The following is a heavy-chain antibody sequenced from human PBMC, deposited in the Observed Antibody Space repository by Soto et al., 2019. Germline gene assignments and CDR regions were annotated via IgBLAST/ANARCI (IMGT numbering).Heavy chain of an antibody. D-gene: IGHD2-2*01. CDR3: ARGRDLNPGPGVVVLPAPTLYYFDY. Sequence: ASVKVSCRASGYTFTSYDINWVRQATGRGLEWMGWINPNSGGTNYAQKFQGRVTMTRDTSISTAYMELSRLRSDDTAVYYCARGRDLNPGPGVVVLPAPTLYYFDYFGQGTLVTVSS. CDR1: GYTFTSYD. CDR2: INPNSGGT. V-gene: IGHV1-2*02. J-gene: IGHJ4*02.